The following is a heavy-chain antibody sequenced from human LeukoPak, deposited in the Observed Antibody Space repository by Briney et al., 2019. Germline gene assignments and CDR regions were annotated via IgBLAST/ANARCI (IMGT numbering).Heavy chain of an antibody. CDR2: ITGSGDRT. Sequence: GGSLRLSCAASGFTFSNYAMSWVRQAPGKGLEWVSVITGSGDRTYYADSAKGRFTISRDNSKNTLYLQMNSLRVEDTAVYYCAKYPGYSSSAHGTWGQGTLVTVSS. J-gene: IGHJ5*02. CDR1: GFTFSNYA. CDR3: AKYPGYSSSAHGT. D-gene: IGHD6-19*01. V-gene: IGHV3-23*01.